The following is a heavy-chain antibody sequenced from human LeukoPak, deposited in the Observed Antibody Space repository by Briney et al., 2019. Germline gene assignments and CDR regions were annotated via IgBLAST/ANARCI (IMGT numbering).Heavy chain of an antibody. D-gene: IGHD4-17*01. CDR2: ISSSSTYI. CDR3: AKGNFGDYGADY. CDR1: GFTFSSYS. J-gene: IGHJ4*02. Sequence: PGGSLRLSCATSGFTFSSYSMNWVRQAPGKGLEWVSSISSSSTYIYYADSLKGRFTISRDNAKNSLYLQMNSLRVEDTAVYYCAKGNFGDYGADYWGQGILVTVSS. V-gene: IGHV3-21*01.